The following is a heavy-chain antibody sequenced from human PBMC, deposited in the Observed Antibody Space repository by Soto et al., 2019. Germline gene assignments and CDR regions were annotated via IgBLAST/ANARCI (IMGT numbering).Heavy chain of an antibody. CDR2: ISYDGSNK. CDR1: GFTFSSYA. V-gene: IGHV3-30-3*01. Sequence: QVQLVESGGGVVQPGRSLRLSCAASGFTFSSYAMHWVRQAPGKGLEWVAVISYDGSNKYYADSVKGRFTISRDNSKNTLYLQMNSLRAEDTAVYYCARASIVGAWPNWYFDLWGRGTLVTVSS. J-gene: IGHJ2*01. CDR3: ARASIVGAWPNWYFDL. D-gene: IGHD1-26*01.